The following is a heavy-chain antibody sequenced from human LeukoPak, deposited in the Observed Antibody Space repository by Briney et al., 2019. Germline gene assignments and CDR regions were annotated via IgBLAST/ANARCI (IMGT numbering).Heavy chain of an antibody. J-gene: IGHJ4*02. CDR3: TRQGLN. Sequence: GGSLRLSCAASGFTFSGSTIHWVRQASGKGLEWVGRIRSKLNSYATACTASVQGGFAISRDDSKNTAYLRINSLKTEDAAVYYCTRQGLNWGQGTLVTVSS. CDR2: IRSKLNSYAT. CDR1: GFTFSGST. V-gene: IGHV3-73*01.